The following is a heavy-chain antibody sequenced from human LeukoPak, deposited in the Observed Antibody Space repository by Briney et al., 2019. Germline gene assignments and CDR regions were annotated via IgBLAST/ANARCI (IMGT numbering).Heavy chain of an antibody. J-gene: IGHJ4*02. Sequence: SVKVSCKASGGTFSSYAISWVRQAPGQGLAWMGRIIPILGIANYAQKFQGRVTITADKSTSTAYMELSSLRSEDTAVYYCARYQSPYYYDSSGYGAFDYWGQGTLVTVSS. CDR2: IIPILGIA. CDR3: ARYQSPYYYDSSGYGAFDY. CDR1: GGTFSSYA. D-gene: IGHD3-22*01. V-gene: IGHV1-69*04.